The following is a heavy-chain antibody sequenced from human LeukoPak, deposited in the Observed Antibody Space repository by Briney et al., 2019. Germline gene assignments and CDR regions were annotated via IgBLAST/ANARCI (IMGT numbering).Heavy chain of an antibody. J-gene: IGHJ4*02. CDR3: ARSRTRGIAAAGSWVY. CDR2: IKQDGSEK. V-gene: IGHV3-7*01. CDR1: GFTFSSYW. Sequence: SGGSLRLSCAASGFTFSSYWMSWVRQAPGKGLEWVANIKQDGSEKYYVDSVKGRFTISRDNAKNSLYLQMNSLRAEDTAVYYCARSRTRGIAAAGSWVYWGQGTLVTVSS. D-gene: IGHD6-13*01.